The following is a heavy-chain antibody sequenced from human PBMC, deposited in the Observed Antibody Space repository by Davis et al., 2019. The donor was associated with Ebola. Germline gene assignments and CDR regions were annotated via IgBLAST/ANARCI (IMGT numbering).Heavy chain of an antibody. D-gene: IGHD3-3*01. CDR3: ARLSDYDFWSGYLSYYYMDV. CDR1: GGSISSSNW. Sequence: MPSETLSLTCAVSGGSISSSNWWSWVRQSPGKGLEWIGEIYHNGSTNYNPSLKSRVTISVDKSKNQFSLKLSSVTAADTAVYYCARLSDYDFWSGYLSYYYMDVWGKGTTVTVSS. J-gene: IGHJ6*03. CDR2: IYHNGST. V-gene: IGHV4-4*02.